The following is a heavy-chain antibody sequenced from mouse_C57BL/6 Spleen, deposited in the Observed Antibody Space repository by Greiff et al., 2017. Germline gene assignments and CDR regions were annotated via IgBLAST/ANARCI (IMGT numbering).Heavy chain of an antibody. D-gene: IGHD2-1*01. CDR1: GFTFTDYY. CDR2: IRNKANGYTT. CDR3: ARLYGNYVWSFDV. Sequence: EVKLVESGGGLVQPGGSLSLSCAASGFTFTDYYMSWVRQPPGKALEWLGFIRNKANGYTTEYSASVKGRFTISRDNSQSILYLQMNALRAEDSATYYCARLYGNYVWSFDVWGTGTTVTVSS. V-gene: IGHV7-3*01. J-gene: IGHJ1*03.